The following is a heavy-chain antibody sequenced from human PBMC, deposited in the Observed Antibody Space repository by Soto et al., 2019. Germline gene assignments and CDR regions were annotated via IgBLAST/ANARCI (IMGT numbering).Heavy chain of an antibody. CDR2: ISGYNGNT. D-gene: IGHD2-8*02. CDR1: GLRFTNYG. V-gene: IGHV1-18*01. CDR3: ANDAPGSNTVPTGAFDS. Sequence: QGQLVQSGAEVKKPGASVKVSCKASGLRFTNYGLSWVRQAPGQGLEWMGWISGYNGNTNSAQKFQGRVTMMTDTATSTAYMELRSLRYDETAVYYCANDAPGSNTVPTGAFDSWGQGTMVTVSS. J-gene: IGHJ3*02.